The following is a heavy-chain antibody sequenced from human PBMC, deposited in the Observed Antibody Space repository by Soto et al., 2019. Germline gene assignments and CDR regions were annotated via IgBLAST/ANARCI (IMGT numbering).Heavy chain of an antibody. CDR1: GYTFTSYG. CDR2: ISAYSGNT. CDR3: AREPNYFDY. Sequence: QVQLVQSGAEVKKPGASVKVSCKASGYTFTSYGISWVRQAPGQGLEWMGWISAYSGNTKYAQKLQGRVTMTTDTSTSPAYMELRSLRAADTAVYYCAREPNYFDYWGQGTLVTVSS. J-gene: IGHJ4*02. V-gene: IGHV1-18*01.